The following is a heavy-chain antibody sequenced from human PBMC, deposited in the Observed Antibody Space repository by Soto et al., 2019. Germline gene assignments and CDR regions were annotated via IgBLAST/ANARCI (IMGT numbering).Heavy chain of an antibody. V-gene: IGHV4-34*02. D-gene: IGHD3-3*02. CDR1: GGSFSGYY. CDR2: INHCGGT. CDR3: ARDRQYYQFWSGCQNEGRCAMDV. Sequence: QVQLQQWGAGLLKPSETLSLTCAVYGGSFSGYYWTWIRQAPGKGLEWIGEINHCGGTNYNSPLKGGVTISVDTSKNRLSLILYSVTAADTAVYYCARDRQYYQFWSGCQNEGRCAMDVWGQGTTVTVSS. J-gene: IGHJ6*02.